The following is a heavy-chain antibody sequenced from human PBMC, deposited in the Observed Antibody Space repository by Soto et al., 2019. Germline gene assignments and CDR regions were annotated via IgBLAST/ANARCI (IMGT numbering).Heavy chain of an antibody. V-gene: IGHV3-23*01. CDR1: GFTFHYYA. Sequence: EPQLLESGGGLVQPGGSLRLSCETSGFTFHYYAMHWVRQAPGKGLEWVSGISGSGAFTFYADSLKGRFTISSESSKNILSLKMNSLRVEDTAIYYGAKALFDFVGGSDRHCFTDYWGQGTLVSVSS. CDR3: AKALFDFVGGSDRHCFTDY. J-gene: IGHJ4*02. D-gene: IGHD3-16*02. CDR2: ISGSGAFT.